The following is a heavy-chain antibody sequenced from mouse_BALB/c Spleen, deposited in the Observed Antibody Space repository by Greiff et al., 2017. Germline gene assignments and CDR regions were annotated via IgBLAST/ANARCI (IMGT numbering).Heavy chain of an antibody. V-gene: IGHV1-5*01. Sequence: VQLQQSGTVLARPGASVKMSCKASGYTFTSYWMHWVKQRPGQGLEWIGAIYPGNSDTSYNQKFKGKAKLTAVTSTSTAYMELSSLTNEDSAVYYCTRSTVVAYYYAMDYWGQGTSVTVSS. J-gene: IGHJ4*01. CDR2: IYPGNSDT. CDR3: TRSTVVAYYYAMDY. CDR1: GYTFTSYW. D-gene: IGHD1-1*01.